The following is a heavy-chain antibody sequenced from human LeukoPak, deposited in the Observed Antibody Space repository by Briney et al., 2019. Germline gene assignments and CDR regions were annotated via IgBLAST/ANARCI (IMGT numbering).Heavy chain of an antibody. D-gene: IGHD2-2*01. CDR2: IVVGSGNT. CDR3: AAGYCSSTSSYEPYYYYGMDV. V-gene: IGHV1-58*02. CDR1: GFTFTSSA. Sequence: TSVKVSCKASGFTFTSSAMQWVRQARGQRLEWIGWIVVGSGNTNYAQKFQERVTITRDMSTSTAYMELSSLRSEDTAVYYCAAGYCSSTSSYEPYYYYGMDVWGQGTTVTVSS. J-gene: IGHJ6*02.